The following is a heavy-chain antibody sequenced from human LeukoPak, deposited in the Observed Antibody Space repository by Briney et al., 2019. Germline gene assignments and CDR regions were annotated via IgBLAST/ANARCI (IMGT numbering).Heavy chain of an antibody. CDR2: INHSGST. J-gene: IGHJ4*02. CDR1: GGSFSGYY. D-gene: IGHD6-13*01. CDR3: ARCPSKYSSSWLDY. Sequence: PSDTLSLTCAVYGGSFSGYYWSWIRQPPGKGLEWIGEINHSGSTTYNPSLNSRATISVDTSKNQFSIKLRSVTAAHTGVYYRARCPSKYSSSWLDYWGRGTLDSVSS. V-gene: IGHV4-34*01.